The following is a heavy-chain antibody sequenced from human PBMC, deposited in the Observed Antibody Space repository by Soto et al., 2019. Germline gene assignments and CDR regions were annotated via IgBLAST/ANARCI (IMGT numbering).Heavy chain of an antibody. CDR1: GFSLSTSRVD. V-gene: IGHV2-5*02. J-gene: IGHJ4*02. D-gene: IGHD1-1*01. Sequence: QITLEESRPTLVKPTQPLTLTSTFSGFSLSTSRVDVGWIRRPPGKALEWLALIYWDADNRYTPSLKNRLTITKDTSKIQVVLTMTNMDPVDTATYYCAHNIIWACVAWKDFDYWGQGILVTVSS. CDR2: IYWDADN. CDR3: AHNIIWACVAWKDFDY.